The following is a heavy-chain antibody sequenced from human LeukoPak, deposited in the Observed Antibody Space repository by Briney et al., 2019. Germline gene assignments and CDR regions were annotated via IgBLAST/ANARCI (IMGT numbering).Heavy chain of an antibody. J-gene: IGHJ6*02. CDR3: AKDGHPYYYYGMDV. CDR1: GFTFSSYA. V-gene: IGHV3-23*01. Sequence: GGSLRLSCAASGFTFSSYAMSWVRQAPGKGLEWVSAIGGSGGSTYYADSVKGRFTISRDNSKNTLYLQMNSLRAEDTAVYYCAKDGHPYYYYGMDVWGQGTTVTVSS. CDR2: IGGSGGST.